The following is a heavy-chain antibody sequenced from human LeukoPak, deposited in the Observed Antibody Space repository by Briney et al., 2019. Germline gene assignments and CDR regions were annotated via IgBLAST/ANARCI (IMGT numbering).Heavy chain of an antibody. Sequence: ASVKVSCRASGGTFSSYAISWVRQAPGQGLEWMGGIIPIFGTANYAQKFQGRVTITTDESTSTAYMELSSLRSEDTAVYYCARARGGYSSSPFDYWGQGTLVTVSS. CDR2: IIPIFGTA. V-gene: IGHV1-69*05. CDR1: GGTFSSYA. CDR3: ARARGGYSSSPFDY. J-gene: IGHJ4*02. D-gene: IGHD6-6*01.